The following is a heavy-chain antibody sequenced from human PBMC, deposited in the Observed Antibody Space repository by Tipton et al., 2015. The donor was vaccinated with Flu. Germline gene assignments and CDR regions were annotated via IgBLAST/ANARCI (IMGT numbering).Heavy chain of an antibody. J-gene: IGHJ6*02. V-gene: IGHV4-31*03. CDR3: AREAYSSSPIGYYYGMDV. CDR1: GGSISSGGYY. CDR2: IYYSGST. D-gene: IGHD6-6*01. Sequence: TLSLTCTVSGGSISSGGYYWSWIRQHPGKGLEWIGYIYYSGSTYYNPSLKSRVTISVDTSKNQFSLKLSSVTAADTAVYYCAREAYSSSPIGYYYGMDVWGQGTTVTVSS.